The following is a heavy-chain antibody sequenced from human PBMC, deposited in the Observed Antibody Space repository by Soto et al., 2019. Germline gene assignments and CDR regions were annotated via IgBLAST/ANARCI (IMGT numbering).Heavy chain of an antibody. CDR1: GFSLSASGAS. CDR2: IYWNDDK. J-gene: IGHJ5*02. V-gene: IGHV2-5*01. CDR3: VHRLDVPGLAFDP. Sequence: SGPTLVNPTQTLRLTCAFSGFSLSASGASVGWIRQPPGEALEWLAHIYWNDDKRYSPSLRSRLTISKDTSKNQVVLAFTNMDPADTGTYYCVHRLDVPGLAFDPWGQGTLVTVSS. D-gene: IGHD3-10*02.